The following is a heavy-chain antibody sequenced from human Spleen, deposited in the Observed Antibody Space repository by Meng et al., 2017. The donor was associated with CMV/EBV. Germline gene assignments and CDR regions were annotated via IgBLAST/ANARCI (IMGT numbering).Heavy chain of an antibody. J-gene: IGHJ4*02. CDR3: ARARFDY. V-gene: IGHV4-39*07. CDR2: IYYSGNT. Sequence: SETLSLTCSVSNGSISSTSYYWGWIRQPPGKGLDWIGSIYYSGNTYYNPSLKSRVTISVDTSKNQFSLKLSSVTAADTAVYYCARARFDYWGQGTLVTVSS. CDR1: NGSISSTSYY.